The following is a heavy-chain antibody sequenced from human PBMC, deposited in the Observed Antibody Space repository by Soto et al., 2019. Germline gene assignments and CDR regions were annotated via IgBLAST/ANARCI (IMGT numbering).Heavy chain of an antibody. CDR2: IWYDGSNK. V-gene: IGHV3-33*08. CDR1: GFTFSSYG. D-gene: IGHD3-10*01. Sequence: GESLKISCAASGFTFSSYGMHWVRQAPGKGLEWVAVIWYDGSNKYYADSVKGRFTISRDNSKNTLYLQMNSLRAEDTAVYYCARDGVYYGSGRYYMDVWGKGTTVTVSS. J-gene: IGHJ6*03. CDR3: ARDGVYYGSGRYYMDV.